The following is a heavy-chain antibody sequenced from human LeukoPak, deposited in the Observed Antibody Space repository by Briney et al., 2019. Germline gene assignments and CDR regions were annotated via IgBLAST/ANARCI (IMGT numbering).Heavy chain of an antibody. D-gene: IGHD2-2*01. CDR3: ARSRGQLPNAFDI. CDR1: GGSISSGGYS. Sequence: PSETLSLTCAVSGGSISSGGYSWSWIRQPPGKGLEWIGYIYHSGSTYYNPSLKSRVTISVDRSKNQFSLKLSSVTAADTAVYYCARSRGQLPNAFDIWGQGTMVAVSS. J-gene: IGHJ3*02. V-gene: IGHV4-30-2*01. CDR2: IYHSGST.